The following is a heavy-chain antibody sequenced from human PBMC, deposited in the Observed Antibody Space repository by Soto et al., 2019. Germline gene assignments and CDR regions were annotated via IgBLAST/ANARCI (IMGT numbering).Heavy chain of an antibody. V-gene: IGHV3-30-3*01. Sequence: LFSAAFGFTFCSYAMHLVRQAPGKGLEWVAVISYDGSNKYYADSVKGRFTISRDNTKNTLYLQMNSLRAEDTAVYYCAIDQVETGIWTSPFYYWGQGTLVTVSS. CDR3: AIDQVETGIWTSPFYY. CDR2: ISYDGSNK. D-gene: IGHD1-1*01. CDR1: GFTFCSYA. J-gene: IGHJ4*02.